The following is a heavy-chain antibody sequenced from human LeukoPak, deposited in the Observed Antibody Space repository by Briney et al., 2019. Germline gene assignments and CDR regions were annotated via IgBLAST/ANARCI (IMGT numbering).Heavy chain of an antibody. J-gene: IGHJ4*02. CDR3: ARVDTVIAFDY. Sequence: ASVKVSCKASGYTFTDHYMHWVRQAPGQGLEWMGIINPSGGSTSYAQKFQGRVTMTRDMSTSTVYMELSSLRSEDTAVYYCARVDTVIAFDYWGQGTLVTVSS. D-gene: IGHD5-18*01. CDR1: GYTFTDHY. V-gene: IGHV1-46*01. CDR2: INPSGGST.